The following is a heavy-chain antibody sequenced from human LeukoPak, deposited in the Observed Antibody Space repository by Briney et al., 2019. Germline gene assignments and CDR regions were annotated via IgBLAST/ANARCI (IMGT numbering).Heavy chain of an antibody. D-gene: IGHD1-20*01. CDR2: MSHDGNNK. CDR3: AKGEGITGTAPPDY. J-gene: IGHJ4*02. CDR1: GFTFSNYG. Sequence: GGSLRLSCAASGFTFSNYGMHWVRQAPGKGLEWMAVMSHDGNNKNYADSVKGRFTISRDNTKNTLFLQMNSLRAEDTAVYYCAKGEGITGTAPPDYWGQGTLLTVSS. V-gene: IGHV3-30*18.